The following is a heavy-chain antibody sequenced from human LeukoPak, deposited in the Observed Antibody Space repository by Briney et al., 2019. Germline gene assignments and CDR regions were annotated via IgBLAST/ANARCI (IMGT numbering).Heavy chain of an antibody. CDR3: AKVDSYNSGWLDY. Sequence: GGPLRLSCAASGFTFSSHWMSWVRQAPGKGLEWVANINQDGSEKYYVDSVKGRFTISRDNAKNSLYLQMSSLRAEDTAIYYCAKVDSYNSGWLDYWGQGTLVTVSS. D-gene: IGHD6-19*01. J-gene: IGHJ4*02. V-gene: IGHV3-7*04. CDR2: INQDGSEK. CDR1: GFTFSSHW.